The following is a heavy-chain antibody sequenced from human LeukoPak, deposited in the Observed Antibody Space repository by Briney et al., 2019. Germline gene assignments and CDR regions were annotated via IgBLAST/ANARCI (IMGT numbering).Heavy chain of an antibody. CDR1: GFTFSSYA. D-gene: IGHD2-8*01. Sequence: GESLRLSCAASGFTFSSYAMSWVRQAPGKGLEWVSAISDSGGSTYDADSVKGRFTISRDNSKNTLYLQMNSLRAEDTAVYYCAKDTSIGRYCTNGVCSPFDYWGQGTLVAVSS. J-gene: IGHJ4*02. CDR3: AKDTSIGRYCTNGVCSPFDY. V-gene: IGHV3-23*01. CDR2: ISDSGGST.